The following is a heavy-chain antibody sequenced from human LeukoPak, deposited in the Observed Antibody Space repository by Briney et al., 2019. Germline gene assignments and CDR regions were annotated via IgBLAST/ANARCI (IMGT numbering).Heavy chain of an antibody. CDR3: ARLDVYSSSSPDY. V-gene: IGHV4-39*01. CDR2: IYYSGST. J-gene: IGHJ4*02. CDR1: GGSISSSSYY. Sequence: ETLSLPCTVSGGSISSSSYYWGWIRQPPGKGLEWIGSIYYSGSTYYNPSLKSRVTISVDTSKNQFSLELSSVTAADTPVYYCARLDVYSSSSPDYWGQGTLVTVSS. D-gene: IGHD6-6*01.